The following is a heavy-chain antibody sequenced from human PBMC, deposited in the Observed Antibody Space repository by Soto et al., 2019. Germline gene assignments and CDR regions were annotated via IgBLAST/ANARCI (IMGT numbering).Heavy chain of an antibody. D-gene: IGHD3-3*01. V-gene: IGHV3-23*01. J-gene: IGHJ4*02. CDR3: AKADSYDFWSGYYIFDY. Sequence: EVQLLESGGGLVQPGGSLRLSCAASGFTFSSYAMSWVRQAPGKGLEWVSAISGSGGSTYYADSVKGRFTISRDNSKNTLYLQMNSLRAEDTAVYYCAKADSYDFWSGYYIFDYWGQGTLVTVSS. CDR1: GFTFSSYA. CDR2: ISGSGGST.